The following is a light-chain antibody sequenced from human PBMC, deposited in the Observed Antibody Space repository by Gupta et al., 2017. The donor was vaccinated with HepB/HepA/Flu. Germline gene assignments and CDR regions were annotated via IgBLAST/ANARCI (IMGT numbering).Light chain of an antibody. V-gene: IGKV3-20*01. J-gene: IGKJ3*01. CDR1: QSVSSSY. CDR3: QQYGSSPPFT. Sequence: EIVLTQSPGTLSLSPGERATLSCRASQSVSSSYLAWYQQKPGQAPRLLIYGASSRATGIPDRFSGSGSGTDFTLTISRREPEDFAVYYGQQYGSSPPFTFGHGTKVDIK. CDR2: GAS.